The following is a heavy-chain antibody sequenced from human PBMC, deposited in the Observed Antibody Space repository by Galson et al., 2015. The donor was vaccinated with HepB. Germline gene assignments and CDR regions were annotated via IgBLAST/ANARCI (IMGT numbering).Heavy chain of an antibody. J-gene: IGHJ4*02. CDR2: INSDSSYI. CDR1: GFTFSRYS. CDR3: AKDRLPYGSSSSGPADF. V-gene: IGHV3-21*06. Sequence: SLRLSCAASGFTFSRYSISWIRQAPGKGLEWVSSINSDSSYIYYGDSMKGRFTISRDNAKNSVFLQMNSLRAEDTAVYYCAKDRLPYGSSSSGPADFWGQGTLVTVSS. D-gene: IGHD6-6*01.